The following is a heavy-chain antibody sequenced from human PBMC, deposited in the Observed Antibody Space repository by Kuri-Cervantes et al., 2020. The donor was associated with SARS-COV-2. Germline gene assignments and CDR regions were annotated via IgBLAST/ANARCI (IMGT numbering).Heavy chain of an antibody. CDR1: GGSISGSGYY. J-gene: IGHJ2*01. CDR2: IHYRETT. Sequence: SETLSLTCTVSGGSISGSGYYWAWIRQPQGKGLEWIGHIHYRETTYYNPSLKSRATISIDTSKNQFSLKLNSVTAADTAVYYCARGLRPYWYFDLWGRGTLVTVSS. CDR3: ARGLRPYWYFDL. V-gene: IGHV4-39*01.